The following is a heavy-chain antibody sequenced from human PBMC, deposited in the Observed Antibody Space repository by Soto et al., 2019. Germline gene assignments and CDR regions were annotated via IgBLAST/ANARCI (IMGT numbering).Heavy chain of an antibody. CDR2: ISAYNGNT. CDR3: ARCSDSYYDFWSGYSTIASNWFDP. CDR1: GYTFTSYG. J-gene: IGHJ5*02. D-gene: IGHD3-3*01. Sequence: ASVKVSCKASGYTFTSYGISWVRQAPGQGLEWMGWISAYNGNTNYAQKLQGRVTVTTDTSTSTAYMELRSLRSDDTAVYYCARCSDSYYDFWSGYSTIASNWFDPWGQGTLVTVSS. V-gene: IGHV1-18*04.